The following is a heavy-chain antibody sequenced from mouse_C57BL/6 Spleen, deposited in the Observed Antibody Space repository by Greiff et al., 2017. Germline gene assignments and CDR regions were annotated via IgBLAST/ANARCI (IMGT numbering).Heavy chain of an antibody. CDR3: TRGGGYGYGFAY. Sequence: VQLQQSGAELVRPGASVTLSCKASGYTFTDYEMHWVKQTPVHGLEWIGAIDPETGGTAYNQKFKGKAILTADKSSSTAYMELRSLTSEDSAVYYCTRGGGYGYGFAYWGQGTLVTVSA. J-gene: IGHJ3*01. CDR1: GYTFTDYE. CDR2: IDPETGGT. V-gene: IGHV1-15*01. D-gene: IGHD2-2*01.